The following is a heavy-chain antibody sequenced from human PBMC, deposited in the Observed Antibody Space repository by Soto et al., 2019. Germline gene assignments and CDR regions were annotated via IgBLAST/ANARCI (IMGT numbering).Heavy chain of an antibody. CDR2: ISYDGSNK. J-gene: IGHJ6*02. CDR1: GFTFSSXA. CDR3: ARDGGHREMATIARGYFLYGMDV. Sequence: LXLXCAASGFTFSSXAMHWVLQAPGKWLEWLAVISYDGSNKYSADSVKGRFTISRDNSKKTLYLQMNRLRGEDTAVYYCARDGGHREMATIARGYFLYGMDVWGQGTTGTVS. V-gene: IGHV3-30-3*01. D-gene: IGHD5-12*01.